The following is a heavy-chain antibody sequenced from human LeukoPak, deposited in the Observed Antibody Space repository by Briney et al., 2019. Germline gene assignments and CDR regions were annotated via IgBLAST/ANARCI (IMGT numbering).Heavy chain of an antibody. CDR2: IYYSGNT. D-gene: IGHD3-3*02. Sequence: SETLSLTCTVSSGSINNYYWTWIRQPPGKGLEWIGYIYYSGNTNLNPSLMSRVTISIDTSKNQFPLKLSSVTAADTAVYYCARHHFWSGYYTGRGVDPWGQGTLVTVSS. J-gene: IGHJ5*02. V-gene: IGHV4-59*08. CDR3: ARHHFWSGYYTGRGVDP. CDR1: SGSINNYY.